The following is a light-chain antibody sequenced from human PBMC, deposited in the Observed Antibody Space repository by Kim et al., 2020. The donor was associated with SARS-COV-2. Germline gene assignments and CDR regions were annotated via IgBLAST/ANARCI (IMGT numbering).Light chain of an antibody. CDR3: ISYTRNTNNVL. J-gene: IGLJ2*01. Sequence: GVPDRYSGSKSGNTASLTISGLQAEDEADYYCISYTRNTNNVLFGGGTQLTVL. V-gene: IGLV2-18*02.